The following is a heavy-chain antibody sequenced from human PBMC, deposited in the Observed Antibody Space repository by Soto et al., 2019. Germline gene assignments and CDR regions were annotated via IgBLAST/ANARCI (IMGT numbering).Heavy chain of an antibody. CDR3: ARRSSGWYFDY. CDR2: ISGSGGST. Sequence: PGGSLRLSCAASGFTFSSYGMHWVRQAPGKGLEWVSVISGSGGSTYYADSVKGRFTISRDNSKNTLYLQMNSLRAEDTAVYYCARRSSGWYFDYWGQGTLVTVSS. J-gene: IGHJ4*02. V-gene: IGHV3-23*01. CDR1: GFTFSSYG. D-gene: IGHD6-19*01.